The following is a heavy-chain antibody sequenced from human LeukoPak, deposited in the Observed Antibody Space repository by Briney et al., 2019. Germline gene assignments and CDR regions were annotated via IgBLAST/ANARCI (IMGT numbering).Heavy chain of an antibody. D-gene: IGHD2-15*01. Sequence: ASVKVSCKVSGYTLTELSMHWVRQAHGKGLEWVGGFDPEDGETIYAQKFQGRVTMTEDTSTDTAYMELSSLRSEDTAVYYCATDRYCSGGSCYSGVDWFDPWGQGTLVTVSS. J-gene: IGHJ5*02. CDR1: GYTLTELS. CDR3: ATDRYCSGGSCYSGVDWFDP. V-gene: IGHV1-24*01. CDR2: FDPEDGET.